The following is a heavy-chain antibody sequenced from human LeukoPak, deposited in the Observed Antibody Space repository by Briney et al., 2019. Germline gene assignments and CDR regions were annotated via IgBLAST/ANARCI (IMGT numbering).Heavy chain of an antibody. CDR3: AKGINYYDSSGDNFDY. Sequence: PGGSLRLSCAASGFTLSSYAMSWVRQAPGKGLEWVSAISGSGGSTYYADSVKGRFTISRDNSKNTLYLQMNSLRAEDTAVYYCAKGINYYDSSGDNFDYWGQGTLVTVSS. CDR2: ISGSGGST. D-gene: IGHD3-22*01. J-gene: IGHJ4*02. CDR1: GFTLSSYA. V-gene: IGHV3-23*01.